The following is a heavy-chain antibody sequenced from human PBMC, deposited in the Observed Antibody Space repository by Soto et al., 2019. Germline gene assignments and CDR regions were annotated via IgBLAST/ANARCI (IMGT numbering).Heavy chain of an antibody. V-gene: IGHV3-21*01. CDR2: ISSRSTNI. D-gene: IGHD3-3*01. J-gene: IGHJ4*02. CDR1: GFTFSTYS. Sequence: GGSLRLSCAASGFTFSTYSMSWVRQAPGKGLEWVSSISSRSTNIYYADSVKGRFTISRDDAKNSLYLHMNSLRVEDTAVYYCARPEYYDFWSGRNYFDFWGQGNMVTVSS. CDR3: ARPEYYDFWSGRNYFDF.